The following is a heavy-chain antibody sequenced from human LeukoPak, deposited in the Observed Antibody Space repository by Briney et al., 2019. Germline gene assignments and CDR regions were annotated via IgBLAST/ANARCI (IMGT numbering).Heavy chain of an antibody. CDR1: GFTFDDYG. Sequence: GGSLRLSCAASGFTFDDYGMSWVRQAPGKGLEWVSGIDRNGDSTGYADSVEGRFTISRDNAKNSLYLQMDSLRAEDTAVYYCARVVVRSSSGRGYWGQGTLVTVSS. V-gene: IGHV3-20*04. J-gene: IGHJ4*02. D-gene: IGHD6-6*01. CDR2: IDRNGDST. CDR3: ARVVVRSSSGRGY.